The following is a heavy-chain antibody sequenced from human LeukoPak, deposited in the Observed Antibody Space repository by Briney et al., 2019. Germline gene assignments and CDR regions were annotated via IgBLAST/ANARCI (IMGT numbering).Heavy chain of an antibody. D-gene: IGHD3-16*02. V-gene: IGHV4-59*08. Sequence: PSETLSLTCTVSGGSISSYYWSWIRQPPGKGLEWIGYIYYSGSTNYNPSLKSRVTISVDTSKNQFSLKLSSVTAADTAVYYCARHGYDYVWGSYRFDYWGQGTLVTVSS. CDR2: IYYSGST. CDR1: GGSISSYY. CDR3: ARHGYDYVWGSYRFDY. J-gene: IGHJ4*02.